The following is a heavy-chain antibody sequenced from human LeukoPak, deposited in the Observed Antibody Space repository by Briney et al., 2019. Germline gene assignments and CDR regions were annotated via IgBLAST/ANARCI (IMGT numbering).Heavy chain of an antibody. V-gene: IGHV3-21*01. CDR1: GFTLSSYS. CDR2: ISSSSSYT. J-gene: IGHJ4*02. CDR3: ARRGSGYTEPIDY. Sequence: GGSLRLSCAGSGFTLSSYSMDWVRQAPGKGLEWGSSISSSSSYTYYADSVKGRFTISRDNAKNSLYLQMNSLRAEDTAVYYCARRGSGYTEPIDYWGQGTLVTVSS. D-gene: IGHD5-12*01.